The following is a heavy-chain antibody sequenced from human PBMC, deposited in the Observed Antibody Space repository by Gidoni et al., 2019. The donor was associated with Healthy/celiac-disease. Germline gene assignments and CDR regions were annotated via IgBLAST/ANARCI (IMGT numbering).Heavy chain of an antibody. CDR1: GGSISSSNW. D-gene: IGHD5-18*01. Sequence: QVQLQESGPGLVKPSGTLSLTCAVSGGSISSSNWWSWVRQPPGKGLEWIGEIYPSGSTNYNPSLKSRVTISVDKSKNQFSLKLSSVTAADTAVYYCAGKTTGASYGYYYMDVWGKGTTVTVSS. J-gene: IGHJ6*03. CDR3: AGKTTGASYGYYYMDV. CDR2: IYPSGST. V-gene: IGHV4-4*02.